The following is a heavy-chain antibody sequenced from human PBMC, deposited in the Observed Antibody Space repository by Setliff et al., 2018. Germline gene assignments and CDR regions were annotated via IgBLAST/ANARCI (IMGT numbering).Heavy chain of an antibody. CDR3: ARDPASSGYDTYYYYYYGMDV. D-gene: IGHD5-12*01. CDR2: INAGNGNT. Sequence: ASVKVSCKASGYTFTSYDINWVRQATGQGLEWMGWINAGNGNTKYSQKFQGRVTITRDTSASTAYMELRSLRSDDTAVYYCARDPASSGYDTYYYYYYGMDVWGQGTTVTVSS. CDR1: GYTFTSYD. J-gene: IGHJ6*02. V-gene: IGHV1-3*01.